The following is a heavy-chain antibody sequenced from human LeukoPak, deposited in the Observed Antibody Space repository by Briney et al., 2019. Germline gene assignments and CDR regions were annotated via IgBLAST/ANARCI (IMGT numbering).Heavy chain of an antibody. CDR2: ISYDGSNK. CDR1: EFTFSSYA. Sequence: GRSLRLSCAASEFTFSSYAMHWVRQAPGKGLEWVAVISYDGSNKYYADSVKGRFTISRDNSKNTLYLQMNSLRAEDSAVYYCARGAVWNDIDYWGQGTLVTVSS. J-gene: IGHJ4*02. CDR3: ARGAVWNDIDY. D-gene: IGHD1-1*01. V-gene: IGHV3-30-3*01.